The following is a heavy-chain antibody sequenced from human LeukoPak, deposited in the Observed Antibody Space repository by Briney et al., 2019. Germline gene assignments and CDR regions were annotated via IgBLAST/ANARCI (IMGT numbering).Heavy chain of an antibody. CDR2: ISPYNGNT. D-gene: IGHD3-22*01. CDR1: GYTFTSYG. J-gene: IGHJ4*02. Sequence: ASVKVSCKASGYTFTSYGISWVRQAPGQGLEWMGWISPYNGNTNYAQRVKGRVTMTTDTSTSTAYMELRSLRSDDTALYYCAQTDSGGYWGPHDYWGRGTLVTVSS. CDR3: AQTDSGGYWGPHDY. V-gene: IGHV1-18*01.